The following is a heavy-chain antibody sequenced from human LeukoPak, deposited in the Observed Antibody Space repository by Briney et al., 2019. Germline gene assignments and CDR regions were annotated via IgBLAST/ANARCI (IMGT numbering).Heavy chain of an antibody. CDR2: ISAYNGNT. CDR1: GYNITTYS. Sequence: ASVTVSCKASGYNITTYSIVWVRQAPGQGLEWLGWISAYNGNTNYAQSLQGRTTVTTDKSTNTVYMDLRSLRSDDTAVYYCARDYAVRGFFDYWGQGSLVTVSS. D-gene: IGHD3-10*01. CDR3: ARDYAVRGFFDY. J-gene: IGHJ4*02. V-gene: IGHV1-18*01.